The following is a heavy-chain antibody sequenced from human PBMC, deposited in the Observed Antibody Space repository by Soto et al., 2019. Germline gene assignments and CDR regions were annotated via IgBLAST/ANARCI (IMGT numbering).Heavy chain of an antibody. V-gene: IGHV1-2*02. CDR2: INPNSGGT. CDR3: AKWGVPAASAYYYYYGMDV. CDR1: GYTFTGYY. Sequence: ASVKVSCKASGYTFTGYYMHWVRQAPGQGLEWMGWINPNSGGTNYAQKFQGRVTMTRDTSISTAYMELSRLRSDDTAVYYCAKWGVPAASAYYYYYGMDVWGQGTTVTVSS. J-gene: IGHJ6*02. D-gene: IGHD2-2*01.